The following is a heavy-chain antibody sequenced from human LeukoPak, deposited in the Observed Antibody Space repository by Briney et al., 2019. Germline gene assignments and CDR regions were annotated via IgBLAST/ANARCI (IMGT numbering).Heavy chain of an antibody. D-gene: IGHD3-9*01. CDR1: GYSFTTYW. Sequence: GESLKIYCKCSGYSFTTYWITWVRQTPGKGLEYMALIYPGDSDTRYNPSFQGQVTISADKSISTAYLQWSSLKASDTAMYYCVILDSGRGLIYFESWGQGTLVTVSS. J-gene: IGHJ4*02. V-gene: IGHV5-51*01. CDR2: IYPGDSDT. CDR3: VILDSGRGLIYFES.